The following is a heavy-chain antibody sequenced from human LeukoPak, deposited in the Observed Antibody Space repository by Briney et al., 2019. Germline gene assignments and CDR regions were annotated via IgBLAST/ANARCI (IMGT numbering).Heavy chain of an antibody. CDR3: ARHRGSEKWLLEENAFDI. V-gene: IGHV5-51*01. CDR2: VYPGDSDT. D-gene: IGHD3-22*01. CDR1: GYSFTNYW. J-gene: IGHJ3*02. Sequence: GESLKISFKCSGYSFTNYWIGWERATPGKGLGWMGIVYPGDSDTRYSPSFQGQVTISADKYISTAYLQWSSPMASDTAMYYCARHRGSEKWLLEENAFDIWGQGTMVTVSS.